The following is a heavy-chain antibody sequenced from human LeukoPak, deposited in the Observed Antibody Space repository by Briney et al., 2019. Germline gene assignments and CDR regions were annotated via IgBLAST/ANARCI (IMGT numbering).Heavy chain of an antibody. CDR3: ARDRDSSGYYYRFDP. Sequence: PSETLSLTCTVSGGSISSYYWSWIRQPPGKGLEWIGYIYYSGSTNYNPSLKSRVTISVDTSKNQFSLKLRSVTAADTAVYYCARDRDSSGYYYRFDPWGQGTLVTVSS. D-gene: IGHD3-22*01. V-gene: IGHV4-59*01. CDR2: IYYSGST. CDR1: GGSISSYY. J-gene: IGHJ5*02.